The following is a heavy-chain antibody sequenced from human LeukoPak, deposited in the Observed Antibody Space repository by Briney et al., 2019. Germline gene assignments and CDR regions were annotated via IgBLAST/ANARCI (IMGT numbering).Heavy chain of an antibody. CDR2: ISSSNTYI. Sequence: GGSLRLSCAASGFTLSSYSMNWVRQAQGKGLEWVSSISSSNTYIYYADSVKGRFTISRDNAKKSLYLQMNSLRAEDTAVYYCASPYSSRWYELCYWGQGTLVTVSS. CDR3: ASPYSSRWYELCY. D-gene: IGHD6-13*01. J-gene: IGHJ4*02. V-gene: IGHV3-21*01. CDR1: GFTLSSYS.